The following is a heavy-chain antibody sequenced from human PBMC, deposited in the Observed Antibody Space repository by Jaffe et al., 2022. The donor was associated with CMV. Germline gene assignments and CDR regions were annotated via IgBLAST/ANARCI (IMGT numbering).Heavy chain of an antibody. Sequence: QVQLVQSGAEVKKPGSSVKVSCKASGGTFSSYAISWVRQAPGQGLEWMGRIIPILGIANYAQKFQGRVTITADKSTSTAYMELSSLRSEDTAVYYCARDGEYCSGGSCYSSSEIGYYYYYMDVWGKGTTVTVSS. J-gene: IGHJ6*03. CDR1: GGTFSSYA. V-gene: IGHV1-69*09. D-gene: IGHD2-15*01. CDR3: ARDGEYCSGGSCYSSSEIGYYYYYMDV. CDR2: IIPILGIA.